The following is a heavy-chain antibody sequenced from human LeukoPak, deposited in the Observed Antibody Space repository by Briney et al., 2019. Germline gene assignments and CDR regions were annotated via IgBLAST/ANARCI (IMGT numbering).Heavy chain of an antibody. CDR1: GFTFSDYA. V-gene: IGHV3-30*16. D-gene: IGHD4-17*01. Sequence: PGGSLRLSCAASGFTFSDYAMHWDRKAQGQGLNWVAVISYDESKIYYADSVKGRFTISRANSQNTLYLQMDSLRAEDTAVYYCARENYGEHYVDNWGQGTLVTVS. CDR2: ISYDESKI. CDR3: ARENYGEHYVDN. J-gene: IGHJ4*01.